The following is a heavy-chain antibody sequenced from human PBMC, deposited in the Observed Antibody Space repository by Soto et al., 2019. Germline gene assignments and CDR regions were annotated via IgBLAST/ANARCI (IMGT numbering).Heavy chain of an antibody. V-gene: IGHV3-7*01. CDR3: ARDGRFIVGAAS. Sequence: PGGSLRLSCAVSGFTFSQYWMSWVRQAPGKGLEWVATIKPDGNERHYLDSVTGRFTISRDNAKNSLYLQMNSLRDADTAVYYCARDGRFIVGAASWGQGTLVTVSS. J-gene: IGHJ5*02. D-gene: IGHD1-26*01. CDR1: GFTFSQYW. CDR2: IKPDGNER.